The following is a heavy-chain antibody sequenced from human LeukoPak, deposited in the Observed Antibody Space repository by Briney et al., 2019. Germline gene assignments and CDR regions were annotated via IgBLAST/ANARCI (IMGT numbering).Heavy chain of an antibody. D-gene: IGHD3-3*01. J-gene: IGHJ6*02. V-gene: IGHV4-31*03. Sequence: PSQTLSLTCTVSGGSISSGGYYWSWIRQHPGKGLEWIGYIYYSGSTYYNPSLKSRVTISVDTSKNQFSLKLSSVTAADTAVYYCVRDLRFWSGYYYGMDVWGQGTTVTVSS. CDR3: VRDLRFWSGYYYGMDV. CDR2: IYYSGST. CDR1: GGSISSGGYY.